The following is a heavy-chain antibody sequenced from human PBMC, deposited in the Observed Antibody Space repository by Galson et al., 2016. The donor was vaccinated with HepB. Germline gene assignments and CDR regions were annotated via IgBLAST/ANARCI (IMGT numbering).Heavy chain of an antibody. V-gene: IGHV3-48*02. CDR2: ISSYSSTT. CDR3: ARGERGSYNSGYFDY. J-gene: IGHJ4*02. D-gene: IGHD1-26*01. CDR1: GFTFSLYS. Sequence: SLRLSCAASGFTFSLYSMNWVRQAPGKGPEWVSYISSYSSTTHYADSVKGRFTISRDNAKNSLYLQMNSLRDEDTAVYYCARGERGSYNSGYFDYWGQGNLVTVSS.